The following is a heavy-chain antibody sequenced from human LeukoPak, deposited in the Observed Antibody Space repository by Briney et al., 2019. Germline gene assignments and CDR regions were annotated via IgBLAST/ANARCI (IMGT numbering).Heavy chain of an antibody. J-gene: IGHJ6*02. CDR1: GGSISSYY. V-gene: IGHV4-59*01. CDR2: IYYSGST. Sequence: SETLSLTCTVSGGSISSYYWSWIRQPPGKGLEWIGYIYYSGSTNYNPSLKSRVAISVDTSKNQFSLQLSSVTAADTAVYYCARQTLYYDFWSGYYRDYYYYYGMDVWGQGTTVTVSS. D-gene: IGHD3-3*01. CDR3: ARQTLYYDFWSGYYRDYYYYYGMDV.